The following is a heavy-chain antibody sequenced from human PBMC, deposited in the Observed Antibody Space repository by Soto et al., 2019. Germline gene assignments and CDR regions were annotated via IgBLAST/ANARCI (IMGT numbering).Heavy chain of an antibody. V-gene: IGHV4-34*01. CDR2: INHSGSA. J-gene: IGHJ4*02. Sequence: SETLSLTCAVYGGSFSGYYWSWIRQPPGKGLEWIGEINHSGSANYNPSLKSRVTISVDTSKNQFSLKLSSVTAADTAVYYCARGPPYYYDSSGYLVYWGQGTLVTVSS. CDR1: GGSFSGYY. D-gene: IGHD3-22*01. CDR3: ARGPPYYYDSSGYLVY.